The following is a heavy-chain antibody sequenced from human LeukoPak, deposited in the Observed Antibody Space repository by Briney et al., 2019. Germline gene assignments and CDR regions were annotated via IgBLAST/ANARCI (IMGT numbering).Heavy chain of an antibody. V-gene: IGHV4-59*01. D-gene: IGHD1-26*01. J-gene: IGHJ4*02. CDR2: IYYSGST. CDR3: ARLVGATRSQYYFDY. Sequence: SETLSLTCAVYGGSFSGYYWSWIRQPPGKGLEWIGYIYYSGSTNYNPSLKSRVTISVDTSKNQFSLKLSSVTAADTAVYYCARLVGATRSQYYFDYWGQGTLVTVSS. CDR1: GGSFSGYY.